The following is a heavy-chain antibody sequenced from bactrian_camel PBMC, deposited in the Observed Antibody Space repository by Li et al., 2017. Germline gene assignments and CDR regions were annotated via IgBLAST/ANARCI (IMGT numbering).Heavy chain of an antibody. D-gene: IGHD7*01. CDR3: AADFMANCKGGVTTLKH. J-gene: IGHJ4*01. CDR2: NIDDDGET. V-gene: IGHV3S26*01. CDR1: GYTRRSYC. Sequence: QVQLVESGGRSVQAGGSLKLSCVASGYTRRSYCMAWFRPAPGKEREGVANIDDDGETTYADLVKGRFTISKDTSKNTLYLQMNNLKPEDTAMYYCAADFMANCKGGVTTLKHRGQGTQVTVS.